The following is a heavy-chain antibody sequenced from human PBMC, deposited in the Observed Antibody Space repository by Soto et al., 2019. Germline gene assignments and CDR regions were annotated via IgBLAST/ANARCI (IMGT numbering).Heavy chain of an antibody. Sequence: EVQLVESGGGLVQPGGSLRLSCAASGLIFSDYHMDWVRQAPGKGLEWVGRIRRKANSYTTEYAASVKGRFTISRADPKNTLYLQMNSLKSEDTAVYYCAMLGGWSGGSSGMDVWGQGTTVTVSS. CDR1: GLIFSDYH. D-gene: IGHD6-19*01. V-gene: IGHV3-72*01. J-gene: IGHJ6*02. CDR2: IRRKANSYTT. CDR3: AMLGGWSGGSSGMDV.